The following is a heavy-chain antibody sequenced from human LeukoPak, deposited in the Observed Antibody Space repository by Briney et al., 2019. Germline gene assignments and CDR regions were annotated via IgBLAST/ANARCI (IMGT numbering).Heavy chain of an antibody. Sequence: GGSLRLSCAASGFTFSGSAMSWVRQAPGKGLEWVSAISGNGAATFYADSVKGRFTISRDNSKNTLYLQMNSPRAEDTAVYYCARDQWRCLPHSGVYFDYWGQGTLVTVSS. J-gene: IGHJ4*02. D-gene: IGHD5-24*01. CDR2: ISGNGAAT. CDR3: ARDQWRCLPHSGVYFDY. CDR1: GFTFSGSA. V-gene: IGHV3-23*01.